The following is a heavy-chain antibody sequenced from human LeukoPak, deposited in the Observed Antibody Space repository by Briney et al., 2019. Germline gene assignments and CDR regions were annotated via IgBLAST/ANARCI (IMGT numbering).Heavy chain of an antibody. V-gene: IGHV3-21*01. CDR3: ARDLGVAGAFDY. Sequence: GGSLRLSCAASGFTFSSYSMNWVRQAPGKGLEWVSSISSSSSYIYYADSVKGRSTISRDNAKNSLYLQMNSLRAEDTAVYYCARDLGVAGAFDYWGQGTLVTVSS. J-gene: IGHJ4*02. CDR1: GFTFSSYS. D-gene: IGHD6-19*01. CDR2: ISSSSSYI.